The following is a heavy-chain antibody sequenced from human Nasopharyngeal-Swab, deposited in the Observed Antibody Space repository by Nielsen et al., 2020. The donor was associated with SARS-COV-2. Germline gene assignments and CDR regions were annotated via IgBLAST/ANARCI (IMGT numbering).Heavy chain of an antibody. CDR2: INPNSGGT. V-gene: IGHV1-2*02. J-gene: IGHJ3*02. Sequence: ASVKVSCKASGYTFTGYYMHWVRQAPGQGLEWMGWINPNSGGTNYAKKFQGRVTMTRDTSISTAYMELSRLRSDDTAVYYCARESGSSSDAFDIWGQGTMVTVSS. CDR3: ARESGSSSDAFDI. D-gene: IGHD1-26*01. CDR1: GYTFTGYY.